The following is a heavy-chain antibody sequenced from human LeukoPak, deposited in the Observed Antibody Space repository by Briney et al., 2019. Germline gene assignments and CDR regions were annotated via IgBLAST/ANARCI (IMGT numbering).Heavy chain of an antibody. V-gene: IGHV4-39*07. CDR1: GGSISSSGYY. CDR3: ARLDYDFWSGYYGFDY. CDR2: IYHSGST. Sequence: SETLSLTCTVSGGSISSSGYYWGWIRQPPGKGLEWIGSIYHSGSTYYNPSLKSRVTISVDTSKNQFSLKLSSVTAADTAVYYCARLDYDFWSGYYGFDYWGQGTLVTVSS. J-gene: IGHJ4*02. D-gene: IGHD3-3*01.